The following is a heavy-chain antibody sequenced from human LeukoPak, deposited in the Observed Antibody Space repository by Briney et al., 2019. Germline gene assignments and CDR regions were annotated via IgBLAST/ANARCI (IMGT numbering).Heavy chain of an antibody. CDR1: GFTFSSYA. Sequence: GGSLRLSCAASGFTFSSYAMHWVRQAPGKGLEWVAVISYDGSNKYYADSVKGRFTISRDNSKNTLYLQMNSLRAEDTAVYYCAKTGEPGYSSSRIDYWGQGTLVTVPS. CDR3: AKTGEPGYSSSRIDY. D-gene: IGHD6-19*01. J-gene: IGHJ4*02. CDR2: ISYDGSNK. V-gene: IGHV3-30-3*02.